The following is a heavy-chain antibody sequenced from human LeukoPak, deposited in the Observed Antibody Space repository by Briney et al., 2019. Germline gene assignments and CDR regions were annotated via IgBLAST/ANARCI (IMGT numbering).Heavy chain of an antibody. V-gene: IGHV1-69*05. J-gene: IGHJ4*02. D-gene: IGHD4-17*01. Sequence: ASVKVSCKASGYTFTGYYMHWVRQAPGQGLEWMGGIIPIFGTANYAQKFQGRVTITTDESTSTAYMELSSLRSEDTAVYYCARDRGTTAFDYWGQGTLVTVSS. CDR1: GYTFTGYY. CDR2: IIPIFGTA. CDR3: ARDRGTTAFDY.